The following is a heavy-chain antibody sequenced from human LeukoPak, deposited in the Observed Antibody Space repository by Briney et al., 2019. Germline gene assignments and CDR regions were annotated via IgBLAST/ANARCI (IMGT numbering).Heavy chain of an antibody. CDR2: IRYDGSNK. CDR3: TRPPTRAAFDY. CDR1: GFTFSSYG. J-gene: IGHJ4*02. V-gene: IGHV3-30*02. D-gene: IGHD2-2*01. Sequence: GGSLRLSCAASGFTFSSYGMHWVRQAPGKGLEWVAFIRYDGSNKYYVDSVKGRFTISRDNSKNTLYLQMNSLRAEDTAVYYCTRPPTRAAFDYWGQGTLVTVSS.